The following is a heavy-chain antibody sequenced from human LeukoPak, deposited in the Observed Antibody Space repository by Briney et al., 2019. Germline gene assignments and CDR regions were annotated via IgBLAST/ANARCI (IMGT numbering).Heavy chain of an antibody. V-gene: IGHV3-23*01. J-gene: IGHJ4*02. CDR2: ISGGGPVT. CDR3: ARRGSSGWYDY. CDR1: GFTFSSYA. D-gene: IGHD6-19*01. Sequence: GGSLRLSCAASGFTFSSYAMSRVRQAPGKGLECVSAISGGGPVTYYTESVKGRFTISRDNSKNTLYLEMNSLRAEDTAVYYCARRGSSGWYDYWGQGTLVTVSS.